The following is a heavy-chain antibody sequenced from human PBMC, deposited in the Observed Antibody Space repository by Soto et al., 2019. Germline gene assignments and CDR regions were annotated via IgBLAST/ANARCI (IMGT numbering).Heavy chain of an antibody. Sequence: QVQLVQSGAEVKKPGSSVKVSCKASGGTFSSYAISWVRQAPGQGLEWMGGIIPIFGTANYAQKFQGRVTTPXXXCXXTATRGLRSLRSSATAIYSRGRQVRVAVSDYGIDVWGHGTTVTLS. D-gene: IGHD1-1*01. V-gene: IGHV1-69*05. J-gene: IGHJ6*02. CDR3: GRQVRVAVSDYGIDV. CDR2: IIPIFGTA. CDR1: GGTFSSYA.